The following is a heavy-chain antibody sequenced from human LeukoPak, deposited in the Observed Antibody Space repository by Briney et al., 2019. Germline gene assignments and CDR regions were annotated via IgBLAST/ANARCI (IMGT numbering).Heavy chain of an antibody. CDR2: ISYDGGKK. Sequence: PGGSLRLSCAASELTVSSNYMSWVRQAPGKGLEWVAVISYDGGKKYFADSVKGRFTISRDNSKNTMYLEMNSLRVEDTALYYCHSTSAREDAFDIWGQGTMVTVSS. CDR1: ELTVSSNY. J-gene: IGHJ3*02. V-gene: IGHV3-30*03. D-gene: IGHD1-26*01. CDR3: HSTSAREDAFDI.